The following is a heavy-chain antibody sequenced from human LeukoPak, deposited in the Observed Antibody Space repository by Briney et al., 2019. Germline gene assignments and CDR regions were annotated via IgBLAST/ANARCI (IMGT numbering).Heavy chain of an antibody. Sequence: SVKVSCKTSGGTFSNSTINWVRQAPGQGLEWMGGIIPMSETTNYAQKFQGRVTMTADQSTTTVYLELSSLRSEDTAVYYCAREFRPFTGDYGPFDHWGQGTLVTVSS. J-gene: IGHJ4*02. V-gene: IGHV1-69*01. D-gene: IGHD4-17*01. CDR1: GGTFSNST. CDR3: AREFRPFTGDYGPFDH. CDR2: IIPMSETT.